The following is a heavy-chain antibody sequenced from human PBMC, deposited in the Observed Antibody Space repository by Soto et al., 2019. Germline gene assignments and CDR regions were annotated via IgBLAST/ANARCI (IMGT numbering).Heavy chain of an antibody. CDR1: AFTFTNFA. CDR2: ISGTGDTT. D-gene: IGHD2-2*01. J-gene: IGHJ4*02. V-gene: IGHV3-23*01. Sequence: PGGSLRLSCAASAFTFTNFAMNWVRQAPGKGLEWVSVISGTGDTTYNADSVKGRFTISRDNSMNTAFLQMNSLRAEDTALYYCAKGYCGSTSCSFDYWGQGTLVTVSS. CDR3: AKGYCGSTSCSFDY.